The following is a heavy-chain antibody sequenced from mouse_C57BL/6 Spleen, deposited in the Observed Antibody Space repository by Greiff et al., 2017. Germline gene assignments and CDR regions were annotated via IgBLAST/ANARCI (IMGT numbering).Heavy chain of an antibody. Sequence: VQLQQSGAELVRPGTSVKVSCKASGYAFTNYLIEWVKQRPGQGLEWIGVINPGSGGTNYNEKFKGKATLTADKSSSTAYMQLSSRTSEDSAVYFCARGGANWDENYAMDYWGQGTSVTVSS. J-gene: IGHJ4*01. V-gene: IGHV1-54*01. CDR2: INPGSGGT. D-gene: IGHD4-1*01. CDR3: ARGGANWDENYAMDY. CDR1: GYAFTNYL.